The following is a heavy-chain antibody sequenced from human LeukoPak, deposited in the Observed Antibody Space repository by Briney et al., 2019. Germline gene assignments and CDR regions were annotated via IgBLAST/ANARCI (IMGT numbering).Heavy chain of an antibody. J-gene: IGHJ4*02. D-gene: IGHD3-22*01. Sequence: GGSLRLSCAASGFTFTSYWMNWVRQAPGKGLEWVSAISGSGGSTYYADSVKGRFTISRGNSKNTLYLQMNSLRAEDTAVYYCAKAPFYYYDSSYFDYWGQGTLVTVSS. CDR2: ISGSGGST. CDR3: AKAPFYYYDSSYFDY. CDR1: GFTFTSYW. V-gene: IGHV3-23*01.